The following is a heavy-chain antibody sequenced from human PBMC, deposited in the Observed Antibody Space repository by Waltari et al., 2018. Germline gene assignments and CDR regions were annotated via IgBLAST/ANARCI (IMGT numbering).Heavy chain of an antibody. CDR3: ARESGVMRETVEYYFDY. J-gene: IGHJ4*02. CDR1: GFTFISYL. V-gene: IGHV3-21*01. D-gene: IGHD2-15*01. CDR2: MSGGSGYT. Sequence: EVQLVESGGGLVQPGGSLRLSCAASGFTFISYLINWVRQAPVKGLEWVSAMSGGSGYTYYADSVKGRFTISRDNVKNSMYLQMNSLRAEDTAVYYCARESGVMRETVEYYFDYWAQGTLVTVSS.